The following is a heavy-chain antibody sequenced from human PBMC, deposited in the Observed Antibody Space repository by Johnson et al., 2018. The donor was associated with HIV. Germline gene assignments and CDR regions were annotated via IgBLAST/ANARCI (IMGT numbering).Heavy chain of an antibody. J-gene: IGHJ3*02. CDR3: ARDWGWCDAFDI. CDR2: IRYDGSNK. Sequence: QVQLVESGGGVVQPGGSLRLSCVASGFTFSSYGMHWVRQAPGKGLEWVAFIRYDGSNKYYADSVKGRFTVSRDNSKNTLYLQMNSLRAEDTAVYYCARDWGWCDAFDIWGQGTMVTVSS. V-gene: IGHV3-30*02. D-gene: IGHD2-8*01. CDR1: GFTFSSYG.